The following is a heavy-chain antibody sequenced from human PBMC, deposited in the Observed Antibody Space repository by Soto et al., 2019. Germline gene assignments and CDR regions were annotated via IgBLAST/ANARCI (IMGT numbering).Heavy chain of an antibody. D-gene: IGHD2-2*01. Sequence: EVQLLESGGGLVQPGGSLRLSCAASGFTFSNYAMNWVRQAPGKGLEWVSGITTSGGTTYYADSVRGRFIISRDNSKNTLYLQMNSLRAEDTAVYYCARGGTTSCYSCRIDPWGQGTLVTVSS. CDR2: ITTSGGTT. CDR1: GFTFSNYA. J-gene: IGHJ5*02. V-gene: IGHV3-23*01. CDR3: ARGGTTSCYSCRIDP.